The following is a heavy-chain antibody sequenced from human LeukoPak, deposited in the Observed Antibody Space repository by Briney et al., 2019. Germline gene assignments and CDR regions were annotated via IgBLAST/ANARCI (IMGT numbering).Heavy chain of an antibody. CDR1: GGSISSYY. J-gene: IGHJ4*02. V-gene: IGHV4-59*08. CDR3: ARRASTSGGAKGFDY. Sequence: SETLSLTRTVSGGSISSYYWSWIRQPPGKGLEWIGYIYYSGSTNYNPSLKSRVTISVDTSKNQFSLKLSSVTAADTAVYYCARRASTSGGAKGFDYWGQGTLVTVSS. D-gene: IGHD2-15*01. CDR2: IYYSGST.